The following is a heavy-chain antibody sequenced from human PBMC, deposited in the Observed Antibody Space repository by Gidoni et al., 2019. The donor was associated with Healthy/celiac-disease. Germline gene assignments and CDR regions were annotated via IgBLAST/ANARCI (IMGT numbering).Heavy chain of an antibody. J-gene: IGHJ2*01. V-gene: IGHV3-48*01. CDR1: GFTFSSYS. D-gene: IGHD4-17*01. CDR3: ARVPTVTTFPEKTEWYFDL. CDR2: ISSSSSTI. Sequence: EVQLVESGGGLVQPGGSLRLPCAASGFTFSSYSMHWVRQAPGKGLEWVSYISSSSSTIYYADSVKGRFTISRDNAKNSLYLQMNSLRAEDTAVYYCARVPTVTTFPEKTEWYFDLWGRGTLVTVSS.